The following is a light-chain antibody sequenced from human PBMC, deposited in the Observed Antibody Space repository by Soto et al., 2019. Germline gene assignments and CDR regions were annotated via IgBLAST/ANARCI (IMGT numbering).Light chain of an antibody. CDR1: HSVLNSSNNKNH. CDR2: WAS. Sequence: DMVRTQSPESLAVSMGERATLNCKSSHSVLNSSNNKNHLAWYQQKPGQPPNLLISWASTRESGVPDRFSGSGSGTDFTLTISSLQAEDVAVYYCRQYYSTPLTFGAGSK. J-gene: IGKJ4*01. V-gene: IGKV4-1*01. CDR3: RQYYSTPLT.